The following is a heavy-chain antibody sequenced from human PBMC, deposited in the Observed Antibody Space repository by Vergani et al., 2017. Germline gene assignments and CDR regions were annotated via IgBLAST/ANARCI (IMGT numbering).Heavy chain of an antibody. CDR1: GGSISSSSYY. V-gene: IGHV4-39*07. CDR3: ARVKNKGYGSGSYFFDY. D-gene: IGHD3-10*01. Sequence: QVQLQESGPGLVKPSQTLSLTCTVSGGSISSSSYYWGWIRQPPGKGLEWIGSIYYSGSTNYNPSLKSRVTISVDTSKNQFSLKLSSVTAADTAVYYCARVKNKGYGSGSYFFDYWGQGTLVTVSS. CDR2: IYYSGST. J-gene: IGHJ4*02.